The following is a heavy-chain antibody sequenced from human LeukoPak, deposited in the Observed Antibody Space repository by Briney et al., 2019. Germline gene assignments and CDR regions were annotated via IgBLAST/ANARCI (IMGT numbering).Heavy chain of an antibody. Sequence: SETLSLTCAVYGGSFSGYYWSWIRQPPGKGLEWIGEINHSGSTNYNPSLKSRVTISVDTSKNQFSLKLSSVTAVDTAVYYCARRGIAARPLDYWGQGTLVTVSS. V-gene: IGHV4-34*01. CDR3: ARRGIAARPLDY. J-gene: IGHJ4*02. CDR1: GGSFSGYY. CDR2: INHSGST. D-gene: IGHD6-6*01.